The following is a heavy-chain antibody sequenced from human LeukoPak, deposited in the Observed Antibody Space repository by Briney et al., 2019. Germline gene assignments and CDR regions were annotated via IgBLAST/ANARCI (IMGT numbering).Heavy chain of an antibody. J-gene: IGHJ4*02. V-gene: IGHV3-74*01. D-gene: IGHD3-16*01. Sequence: PGGSLRLSCSASGFTISSYWMHWVRQAPGKGLVWVARINPAGSVTNHADSVRGRFTISRDTATNTLYLEMNSLRAEDTAVYYCSRYFVGAEDYWGQGTLVTVSS. CDR1: GFTISSYW. CDR3: SRYFVGAEDY. CDR2: INPAGSVT.